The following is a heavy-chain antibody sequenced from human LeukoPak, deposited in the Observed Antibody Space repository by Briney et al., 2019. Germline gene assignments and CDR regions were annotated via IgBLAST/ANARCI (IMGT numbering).Heavy chain of an antibody. Sequence: SETLSLTCTVSGGSISSSSYYWGWIRQPPGKGLEWIGSIYYSGSTYYNPSLKSRVTISVDTSKNQFSLKLSSVTAADTAVYYCARGGVWFGELAALSWGQGTLVTVSS. V-gene: IGHV4-39*07. CDR2: IYYSGST. CDR3: ARGGVWFGELAALS. J-gene: IGHJ4*02. D-gene: IGHD3-10*01. CDR1: GGSISSSSYY.